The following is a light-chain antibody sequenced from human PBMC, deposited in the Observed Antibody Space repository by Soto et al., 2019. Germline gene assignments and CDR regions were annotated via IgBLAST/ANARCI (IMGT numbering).Light chain of an antibody. J-gene: IGKJ3*01. CDR1: QSVGRN. CDR3: QEYSKWPLFT. Sequence: EIVVTQSPGILSVSPGDRATLSCRASQSVGRNLAWYQQKPGQAPTLLIYAASTRATGLPARFSGSGSGTDFTLIISSLQYEDFAVYYCQEYSKWPLFTFGPGTRVDIK. CDR2: AAS. V-gene: IGKV3-15*01.